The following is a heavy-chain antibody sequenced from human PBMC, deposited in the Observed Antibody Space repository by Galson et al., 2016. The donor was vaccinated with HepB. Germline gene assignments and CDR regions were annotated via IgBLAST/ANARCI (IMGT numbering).Heavy chain of an antibody. D-gene: IGHD2-2*02. CDR2: IIPIFRTA. V-gene: IGHV1-69*13. Sequence: SVKVSCKASGGIFNSYGISWVGQAPGQGLEWMGGIIPIFRTAKYAQKFQGRVTITADDSTSTAYMELSSLRSEDTAMYFCARDLLPAAIKWDWFDPWGQGTLVTVSS. J-gene: IGHJ5*02. CDR3: ARDLLPAAIKWDWFDP. CDR1: GGIFNSYG.